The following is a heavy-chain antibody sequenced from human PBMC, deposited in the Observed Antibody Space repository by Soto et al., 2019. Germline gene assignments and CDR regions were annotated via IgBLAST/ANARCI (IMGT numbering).Heavy chain of an antibody. CDR1: VFTFSSYE. CDR3: AGYYYDPSGYYPAFDY. J-gene: IGHJ4*02. Sequence: GGSLRLSCIASVFTFSSYEMSWVRQAPGKGLEWVSYISKSGGTIHYADSVKGRFTVSRDNAKDSLYLQMNSLRAEDTAVYFCAGYYYDPSGYYPAFDYWGQGTLVTVSS. V-gene: IGHV3-48*03. D-gene: IGHD3-22*01. CDR2: ISKSGGTI.